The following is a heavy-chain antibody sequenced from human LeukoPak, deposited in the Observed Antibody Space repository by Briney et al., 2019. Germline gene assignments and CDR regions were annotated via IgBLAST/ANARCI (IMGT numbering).Heavy chain of an antibody. CDR2: IYHSGST. Sequence: NPSETLSLTCIVSGYSITSGYHWGWIRQPPGKGLEWIGSIYHSGSTYYNPSLKSRVTISVDTSKNQFSLKLSSVTAADTAVYYCARDGRVSWPFDYWGQGTLVTVSS. CDR1: GYSITSGYH. J-gene: IGHJ4*02. D-gene: IGHD1-26*01. V-gene: IGHV4-38-2*02. CDR3: ARDGRVSWPFDY.